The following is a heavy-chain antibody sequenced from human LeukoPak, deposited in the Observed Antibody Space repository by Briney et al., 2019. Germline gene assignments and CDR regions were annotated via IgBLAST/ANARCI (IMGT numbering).Heavy chain of an antibody. J-gene: IGHJ4*02. Sequence: PGGSLRLSCAASGFTLSSYSTNWVRQAPGKGPEWISYINSDIYSNTIYYADTVKGRFTISRDNGKNSLYLQMNSLRDEDTAVYYCASLLSGSNQINDYWGQGTLVTVSS. CDR2: INSDIYSNTI. CDR1: GFTLSSYS. D-gene: IGHD1-26*01. V-gene: IGHV3-48*02. CDR3: ASLLSGSNQINDY.